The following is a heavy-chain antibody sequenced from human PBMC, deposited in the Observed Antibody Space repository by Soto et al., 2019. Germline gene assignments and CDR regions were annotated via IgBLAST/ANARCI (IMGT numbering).Heavy chain of an antibody. Sequence: EVKLVESGGGLGQPGGSLRLSCAASGFTFSSYWMHWVRQAPGKGLVWVSRINSDGSTTNYADPVKGRFTISRDNAKNTLYLQMNSLRAEDTAVYYCARVPTGGYDWNWGQGTLVTVSS. CDR2: INSDGSTT. D-gene: IGHD5-12*01. V-gene: IGHV3-74*01. J-gene: IGHJ4*02. CDR3: ARVPTGGYDWN. CDR1: GFTFSSYW.